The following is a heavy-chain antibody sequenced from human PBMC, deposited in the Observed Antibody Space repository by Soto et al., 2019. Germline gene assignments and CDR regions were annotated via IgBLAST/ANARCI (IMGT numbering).Heavy chain of an antibody. D-gene: IGHD2-2*01. J-gene: IGHJ3*02. CDR1: GGSISSGGYY. CDR3: ARYCSSTSGYEHDAFDI. CDR2: IYYSGST. Sequence: QVQLQESGPGLVKPSQTLSLTCTVSGGSISSGGYYWSWIRQHPGKGLEWIGYIYYSGSTYYNPSLKSRVTISVDTSKNQFSLKLSSVTAADTAVYYCARYCSSTSGYEHDAFDIWGQGTMVTVSS. V-gene: IGHV4-31*03.